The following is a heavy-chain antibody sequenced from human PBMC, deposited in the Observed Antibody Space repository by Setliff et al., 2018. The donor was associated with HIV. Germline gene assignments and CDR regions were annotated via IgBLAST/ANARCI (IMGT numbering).Heavy chain of an antibody. CDR1: RGSFSDYY. CDR3: AREIYGGNSRPFDY. Sequence: SETLSLTCVVYRGSFSDYYWTWIRQPPGKGLEWIGEISPSGSTNYNPSLKSRVTISVDTSKNQLSLKLSSVTAADTAVYYCAREIYGGNSRPFDYWGQGTQVTVSS. CDR2: ISPSGST. V-gene: IGHV4-34*01. D-gene: IGHD4-17*01. J-gene: IGHJ4*02.